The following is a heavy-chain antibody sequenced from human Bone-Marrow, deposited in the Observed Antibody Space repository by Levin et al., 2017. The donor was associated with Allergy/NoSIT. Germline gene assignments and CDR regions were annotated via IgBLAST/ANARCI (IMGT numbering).Heavy chain of an antibody. V-gene: IGHV4-39*01. CDR2: IYYSGTT. J-gene: IGHJ5*02. D-gene: IGHD3-22*01. CDR3: ARHLRDHDALSGYYLGWFDP. Sequence: GSLRLSCTVSGDSVSSSSYYWGWIRQPPGTGLEWIGSIYYSGTTFYKPSLKSRVSISRDTSKNHFSLSVASVTAEDTAVYYCARHLRDHDALSGYYLGWFDPWGQGTLVTVSS. CDR1: GDSVSSSSYY.